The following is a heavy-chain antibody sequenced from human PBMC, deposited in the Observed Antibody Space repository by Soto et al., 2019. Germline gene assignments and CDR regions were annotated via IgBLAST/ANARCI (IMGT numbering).Heavy chain of an antibody. CDR2: ISDSGGST. CDR3: AKDRRYYESSGYPDFDY. V-gene: IGHV3-23*01. J-gene: IGHJ4*02. Sequence: GGSLRLSCAASGFTFSSYAMSWVRQAPGKGLEWVSVISDSGGSTYYADSVKGRLTISRDNSKNTLYLQMNSLRAEDTAVYYCAKDRRYYESSGYPDFDYWGQGTLVTVSS. D-gene: IGHD3-22*01. CDR1: GFTFSSYA.